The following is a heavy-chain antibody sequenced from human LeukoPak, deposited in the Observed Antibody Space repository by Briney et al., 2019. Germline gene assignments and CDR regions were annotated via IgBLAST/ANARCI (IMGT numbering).Heavy chain of an antibody. CDR1: GFTVSSNY. J-gene: IGHJ6*02. CDR3: ASGLFARRGMDV. D-gene: IGHD3/OR15-3a*01. CDR2: IYSGGST. V-gene: IGHV3-66*01. Sequence: GGSLRLSCAASGFTVSSNYMSWVRQAPGKGLEWVSVIYSGGSTYYADSVKGRFTISRDNSKNTLYLQMNSLRAEDTAVYYCASGLFARRGMDVWGQGTTVTVSS.